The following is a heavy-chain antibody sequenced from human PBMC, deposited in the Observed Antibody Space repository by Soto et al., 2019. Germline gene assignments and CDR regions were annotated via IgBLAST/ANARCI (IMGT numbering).Heavy chain of an antibody. CDR3: AREYMGCSGGSCYDVLVNWFDP. D-gene: IGHD2-15*01. Sequence: ASVKVSCKASGYTFTSYGISWVRQAPGQGLEWMGWISAYNGNTNYAQKLQGRVTMTTDTSTSTAYMELRSLRSDDTAVYYCAREYMGCSGGSCYDVLVNWFDPWGQGTLVTVSS. J-gene: IGHJ5*02. V-gene: IGHV1-18*01. CDR2: ISAYNGNT. CDR1: GYTFTSYG.